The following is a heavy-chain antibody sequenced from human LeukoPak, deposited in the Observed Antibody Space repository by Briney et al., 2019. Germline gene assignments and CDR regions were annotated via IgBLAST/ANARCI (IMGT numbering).Heavy chain of an antibody. Sequence: PSETLSLTCAVYGRSFSGYYWTWIRQTPGKGLEWIGEINHSGITDYNPSLRSRVTISVDTSKNQFSLKLSSVTAADTAIYYCAKVTYGSGTYGAFDSWGQGTLVTVSS. V-gene: IGHV4-34*01. J-gene: IGHJ4*02. CDR3: AKVTYGSGTYGAFDS. CDR1: GRSFSGYY. CDR2: INHSGIT. D-gene: IGHD3-10*01.